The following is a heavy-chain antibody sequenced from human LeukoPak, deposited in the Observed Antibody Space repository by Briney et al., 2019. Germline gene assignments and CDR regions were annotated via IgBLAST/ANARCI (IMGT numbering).Heavy chain of an antibody. CDR2: ISAYNGNT. V-gene: IGHV1-18*01. CDR3: ARTYYGDYVTPYYFDY. Sequence: ASVKVSCKASGYTFTSYGISWVRQAPGQGLEWMGWISAYNGNTNYAQKLQGRVTMTTDTSTSTAYMELRSLRSDDTAVYYCARTYYGDYVTPYYFDYWGQGTLVTVSS. J-gene: IGHJ4*02. CDR1: GYTFTSYG. D-gene: IGHD4-17*01.